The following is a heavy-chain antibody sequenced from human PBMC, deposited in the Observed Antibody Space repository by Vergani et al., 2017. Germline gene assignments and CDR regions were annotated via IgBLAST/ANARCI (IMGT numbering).Heavy chain of an antibody. CDR2: IYPGDSDT. CDR3: ARHVGSNYVGWFDP. J-gene: IGHJ5*02. Sequence: VQLQESGPGLVKPSQTLSLTCTVSGGSISSYYWIGWVRQMPGKGLEWMGIIYPGDSDTRYSPSFQGQVTISADKSIRTAYLQWSSLKASDTAMYYCARHVGSNYVGWFDPWGQGTLVTVSS. D-gene: IGHD4-11*01. CDR1: GGSISSYYW. V-gene: IGHV5-51*01.